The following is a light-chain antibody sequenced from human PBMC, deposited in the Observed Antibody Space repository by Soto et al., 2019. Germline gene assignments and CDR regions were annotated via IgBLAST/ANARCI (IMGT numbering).Light chain of an antibody. J-gene: IGKJ2*01. CDR2: DAS. CDR1: QNSNNW. CDR3: QRYNGY. V-gene: IGKV1-5*01. Sequence: DIQMTQSPYTLSSSVGESVTITCRASQNSNNWLAWYQQKPGKAPRLLIYDASTLESGVPARFSGSGFGTEFTLTISSLQPEDFATYYCQRYNGYFGQGTRLEIK.